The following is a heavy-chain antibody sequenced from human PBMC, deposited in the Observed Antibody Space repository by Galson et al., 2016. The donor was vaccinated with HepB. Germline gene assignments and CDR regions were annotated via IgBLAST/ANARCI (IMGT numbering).Heavy chain of an antibody. J-gene: IGHJ4*02. Sequence: SVKVSCKASGGTFSSYAIRWVRQAPGQGLEWMGGIIPIFGTANYAQKFQGRVTITADESTSTAYMELSSLRSEDTAVYYCARDHGDSNYVASYWGQGTLVTVSS. CDR3: ARDHGDSNYVASY. V-gene: IGHV1-69*13. D-gene: IGHD4-11*01. CDR1: GGTFSSYA. CDR2: IIPIFGTA.